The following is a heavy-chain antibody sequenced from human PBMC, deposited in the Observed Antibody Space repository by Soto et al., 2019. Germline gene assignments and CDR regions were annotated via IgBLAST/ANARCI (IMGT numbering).Heavy chain of an antibody. CDR3: ARLGGFYQSLDS. Sequence: PSETLSLTCTVSGGSISSYYWSWIRQPPGKGLEWIGYIYYTGTTTYNPSIKGRVTISVDSSKNQFSLNLTSVSAADTAVYYCARLGGFYQSLDSWGQGILVTVSS. D-gene: IGHD3-22*01. J-gene: IGHJ5*01. V-gene: IGHV4-59*08. CDR1: GGSISSYY. CDR2: IYYTGTT.